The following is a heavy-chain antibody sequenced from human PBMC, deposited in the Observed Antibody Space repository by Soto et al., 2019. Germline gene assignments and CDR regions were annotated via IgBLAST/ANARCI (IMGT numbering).Heavy chain of an antibody. Sequence: QVQLQESGPGLVKPSETLSLTCTVSGGSISSYYWSWIRQPPGKGLEWIGYIYYSGSANYHPSPKSGFTISVATSKIQSSLKLSSVPAADTAVYYCARRCGRTFYYWGQGTLVTVSS. CDR2: IYYSGSA. CDR3: ARRCGRTFYY. CDR1: GGSISSYY. V-gene: IGHV4-59*08. J-gene: IGHJ4*02. D-gene: IGHD2-15*01.